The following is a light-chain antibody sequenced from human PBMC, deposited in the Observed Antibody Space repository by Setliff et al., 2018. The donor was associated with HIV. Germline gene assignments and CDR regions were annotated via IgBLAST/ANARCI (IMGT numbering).Light chain of an antibody. Sequence: SALTQPASVSGSPGRSITISCTGTSSDVGAYNQVSWYQQHPGKAPKLMIYDVDQRPSGVSDRFYGSKSGNTASLAISGLQAEDEADYYCSSYTSSKSHVFGTGTKVTVL. CDR2: DVD. V-gene: IGLV2-14*03. CDR1: SSDVGAYNQ. J-gene: IGLJ1*01. CDR3: SSYTSSKSHV.